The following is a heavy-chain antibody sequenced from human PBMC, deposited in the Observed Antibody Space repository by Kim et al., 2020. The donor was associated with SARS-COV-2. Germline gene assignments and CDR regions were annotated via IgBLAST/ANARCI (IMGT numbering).Heavy chain of an antibody. Sequence: SETLSLTCTVSGGSVSSGSYYWSWIRQPPGKGLEWIGYIYYSGSTNYNPSLKSRVTISVDTSKNQFSLKLSSVTAADTAVYYCARDGGGGSAPWGQGTL. V-gene: IGHV4-61*01. CDR2: IYYSGST. D-gene: IGHD3-16*01. J-gene: IGHJ5*02. CDR3: ARDGGGGSAP. CDR1: GGSVSSGSYY.